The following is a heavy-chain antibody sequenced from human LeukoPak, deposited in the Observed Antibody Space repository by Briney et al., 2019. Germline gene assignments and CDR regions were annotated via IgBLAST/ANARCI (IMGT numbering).Heavy chain of an antibody. CDR2: INQDGNSQ. CDR3: ARSLWPEDY. CDR1: GFAFSSYW. V-gene: IGHV3-7*01. J-gene: IGHJ4*02. Sequence: GGSLRLSCEASGFAFSSYWASWVRQAPGKGLEWVANINQDGNSQNYVDSVRGRFNISKDNAKNSVYLQMNSLRAEDTAVYYCARSLWPEDYWGQGILVTVSS. D-gene: IGHD2-21*01.